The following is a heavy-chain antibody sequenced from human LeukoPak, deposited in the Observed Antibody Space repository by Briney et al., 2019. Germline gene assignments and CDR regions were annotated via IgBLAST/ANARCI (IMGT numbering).Heavy chain of an antibody. CDR3: AKEGSRRRFDFDS. CDR1: GFTFSNFA. CDR2: AGTATDT. Sequence: GGSLRLSCAASGFTFSNFAMSWFRQAPGRGLEWVSAAGTATDTSYADSVKGRFTISRDNSKNTLYLQMNSLGAEDRAVYYCAKEGSRRRFDFDSWGRGTLVTVSS. V-gene: IGHV3-23*01. J-gene: IGHJ4*02. D-gene: IGHD3-16*01.